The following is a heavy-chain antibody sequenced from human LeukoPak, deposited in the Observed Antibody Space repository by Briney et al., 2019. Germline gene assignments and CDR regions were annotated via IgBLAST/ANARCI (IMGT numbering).Heavy chain of an antibody. CDR1: VGTFSSYA. V-gene: IGHV1-69*05. D-gene: IGHD5-18*01. J-gene: IGHJ6*03. CDR3: ARDRGGYSYGYYYYYYMDV. CDR2: IIPIFGTA. Sequence: SVTVSFKASVGTFSSYAISWVRQAPGQGLEWMGGIIPIFGTANYAQKFKGRVTITTDESTSTAYKELSSLRSEDTAVYYCARDRGGYSYGYYYYYYMDVWGKGTTVTVSS.